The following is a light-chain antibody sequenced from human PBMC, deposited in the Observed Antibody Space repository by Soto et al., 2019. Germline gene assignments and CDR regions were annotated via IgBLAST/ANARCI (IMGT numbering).Light chain of an antibody. CDR2: DAS. J-gene: IGKJ4*01. V-gene: IGKV3-11*01. CDR3: QQRSNWLT. CDR1: QSVSSY. Sequence: EIVLTQSPATLSLSPGERATLSCRASQSVSSYLAWYQQKPGQAPRLLIYDASNRATGIPARFSGSESGTDFTLTISSLEPEDFAVYYFQQRSNWLTFGGGTKVEIK.